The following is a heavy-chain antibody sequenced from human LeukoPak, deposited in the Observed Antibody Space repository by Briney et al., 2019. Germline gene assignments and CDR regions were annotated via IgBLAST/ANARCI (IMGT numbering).Heavy chain of an antibody. J-gene: IGHJ3*02. D-gene: IGHD4-17*01. CDR2: ISSSSSYI. Sequence: GGSLRLSCAASGFTFSSYSMNWVRQAPGKGLEWVLSISSSSSYIYYADSVKGRFTISRDNAKNSLYLQMNSLRAEDTAVYYCAREYGDYSGAFDIWGQGTMVTVSS. CDR3: AREYGDYSGAFDI. CDR1: GFTFSSYS. V-gene: IGHV3-21*01.